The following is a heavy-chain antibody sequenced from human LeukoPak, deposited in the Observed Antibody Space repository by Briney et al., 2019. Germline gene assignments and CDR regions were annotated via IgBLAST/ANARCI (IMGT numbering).Heavy chain of an antibody. CDR2: INWNGGST. Sequence: GGSLRLSCAASGFTFDDYGMSWVRQAQGKGLEWVSGINWNGGSTGYADSVKGRFTISRDNAKNSLYLQMNSLRAEDTALYYCARAGSGSFNYDAFDIWGQGTMVTVSS. D-gene: IGHD3-10*01. CDR1: GFTFDDYG. CDR3: ARAGSGSFNYDAFDI. J-gene: IGHJ3*02. V-gene: IGHV3-20*04.